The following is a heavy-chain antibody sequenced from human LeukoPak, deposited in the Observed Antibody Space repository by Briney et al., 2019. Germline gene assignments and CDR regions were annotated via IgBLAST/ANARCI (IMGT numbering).Heavy chain of an antibody. D-gene: IGHD3-22*01. CDR2: INPSGGST. J-gene: IGHJ4*02. V-gene: IGHV1-46*01. CDR1: GYTFTSHY. CDR3: ARDSYYDSSGSVDY. Sequence: ASVKVSCKASGYTFTSHYMHWVRQAPGQGLEWMGRINPSGGSTTYAQRFQGRVTMTRDTSTSTVYTELSSLRSEDTAVYFCARDSYYDSSGSVDYWGQGTLVTVSS.